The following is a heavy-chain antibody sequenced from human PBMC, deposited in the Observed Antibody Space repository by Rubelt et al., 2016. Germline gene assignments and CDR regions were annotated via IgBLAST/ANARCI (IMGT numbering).Heavy chain of an antibody. CDR3: ARVRTTFYYGMDV. CDR2: IKEDESER. V-gene: IGHV3-7*01. J-gene: IGHJ6*02. CDR1: GFTFDDYA. Sequence: VQLVESGGGLVQPGRSLRLSCAASGFTFDDYAMHWVRQGPGKGLEWVANIKEDESERYYVDSVKGRFTISRANAKNSLYLQMNSLRGDDTAVYYCARVRTTFYYGMDVWGQGTTVTVSS. D-gene: IGHD3-10*01.